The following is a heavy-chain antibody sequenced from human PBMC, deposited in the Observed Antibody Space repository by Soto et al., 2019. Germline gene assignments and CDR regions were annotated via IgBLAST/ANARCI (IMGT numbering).Heavy chain of an antibody. CDR3: AHSDGGYEIIYFDF. V-gene: IGHV2-5*01. Sequence: SGPTLVNPTQTLTLTCTFSGFSFTTAGVAVGWIRQTPGGALEWLTLIYYNDDRRFSPSLKTRLTITGDTSKNQVVLSLTNVDPGDTAAYFCAHSDGGYEIIYFDFWGQGIPVTVS. CDR1: GFSFTTAGVA. J-gene: IGHJ4*02. D-gene: IGHD5-12*01. CDR2: IYYNDDR.